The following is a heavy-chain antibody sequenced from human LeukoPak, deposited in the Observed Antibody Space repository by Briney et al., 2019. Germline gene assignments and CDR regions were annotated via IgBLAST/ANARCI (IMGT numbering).Heavy chain of an antibody. V-gene: IGHV4-59*01. Sequence: SETLSLTCTVSGGSISSYYWSWIRQPPGKGLVWIGYIYYSGNTNYNPSLKSRVTISVDTSKNQFSLKLSSVTAADTAVYYCARDLGFCSSTSCYSWFDPWGQGTLVTVSS. CDR3: ARDLGFCSSTSCYSWFDP. CDR1: GGSISSYY. D-gene: IGHD2-2*02. CDR2: IYYSGNT. J-gene: IGHJ5*02.